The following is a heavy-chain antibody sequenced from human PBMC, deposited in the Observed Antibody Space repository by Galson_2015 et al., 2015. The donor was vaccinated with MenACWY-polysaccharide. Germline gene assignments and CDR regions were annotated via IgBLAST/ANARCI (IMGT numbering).Heavy chain of an antibody. CDR3: ARLAVDNHFDY. Sequence: LRLSCAASAFTVSSNHMSWVRQAPGKGLEWVSVIYSGGSTYYADSVKGRFTISRDNSKNTLYLQMNSLRAEDTALYYCARLAVDNHFDYWGQGTLVAVSS. V-gene: IGHV3-66*01. J-gene: IGHJ4*02. CDR1: AFTVSSNH. D-gene: IGHD6-19*01. CDR2: IYSGGST.